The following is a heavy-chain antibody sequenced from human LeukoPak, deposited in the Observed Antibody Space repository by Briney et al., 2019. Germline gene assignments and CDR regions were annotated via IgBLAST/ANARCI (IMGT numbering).Heavy chain of an antibody. CDR2: ISNSGTII. CDR1: GFTFSDYY. V-gene: IGHV3-11*04. J-gene: IGHJ4*02. CDR3: ARGRYCSGGNCLHDY. D-gene: IGHD2-15*01. Sequence: PGGSLRLSCAASGFTFSDYYMSWMRQAPGKGLEWVSYISNSGTIIHDADSVKGRFTISRDNAKNSLYLQMNSLRAEDTAVYYCARGRYCSGGNCLHDYWGQGTLVTVSS.